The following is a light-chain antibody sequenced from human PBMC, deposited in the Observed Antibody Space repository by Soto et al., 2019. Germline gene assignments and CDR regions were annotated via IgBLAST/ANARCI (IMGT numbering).Light chain of an antibody. CDR2: DVT. Sequence: QSARTQPASVSGSPGQSSTISCTGTSSDVGGYNYVSWYQQHPVKAPKLMIYDVTNRPSGISDRFSGSKSGNTASLTISGLQAEDEADYYCSSYTTSSTPYVFGTGTKVTVL. V-gene: IGLV2-14*03. CDR3: SSYTTSSTPYV. CDR1: SSDVGGYNY. J-gene: IGLJ1*01.